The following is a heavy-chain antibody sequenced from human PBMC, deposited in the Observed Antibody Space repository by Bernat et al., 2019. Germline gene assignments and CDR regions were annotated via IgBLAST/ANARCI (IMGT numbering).Heavy chain of an antibody. V-gene: IGHV3-30*01. CDR2: ISYDGSNK. CDR1: GFTFSSYA. D-gene: IGHD2-15*01. Sequence: QVQLVESGGGVVQPGRSLRLSCAASGFTFSSYAMHWVRQAPGKGLEWVAVISYDGSNKYYADSVKGRFTISRDNSKNTLYLQMNSLRAEDTAVYYCARGSGGNPLGWYFDLWGRGTLVTVSS. CDR3: ARGSGGNPLGWYFDL. J-gene: IGHJ2*01.